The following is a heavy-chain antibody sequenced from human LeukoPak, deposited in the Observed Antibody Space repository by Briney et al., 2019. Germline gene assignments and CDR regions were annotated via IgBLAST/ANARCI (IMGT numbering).Heavy chain of an antibody. V-gene: IGHV1-18*01. CDR1: GYTFFSYG. CDR3: ARDLELWFGEPPRVHYFDY. J-gene: IGHJ4*02. D-gene: IGHD3-10*01. Sequence: ASVKVSCKASGYTFFSYGITWVRQAPGQGLEWMGWISAYNGNTNYAQKFQGRVTMTTDRSTSTVYMELRSLRSDDTAVYYCARDLELWFGEPPRVHYFDYWGQGTLVTVSS. CDR2: ISAYNGNT.